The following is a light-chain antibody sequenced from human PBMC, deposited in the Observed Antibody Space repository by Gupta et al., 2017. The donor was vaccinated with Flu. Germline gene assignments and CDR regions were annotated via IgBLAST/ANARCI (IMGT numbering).Light chain of an antibody. J-gene: IGKJ1*01. Sequence: EIVLTQSPATMSLSPGEGATLSCRASQLLSSSSFDWYQQKPGQAPRLLIHGASSSATGIPDRFSGSGSVTDFTLTISILEPEDFAVDYFHHYGSSPRAFGPGTTVEI. V-gene: IGKV3-20*01. CDR1: QLLSSSS. CDR2: GAS. CDR3: HHYGSSPRA.